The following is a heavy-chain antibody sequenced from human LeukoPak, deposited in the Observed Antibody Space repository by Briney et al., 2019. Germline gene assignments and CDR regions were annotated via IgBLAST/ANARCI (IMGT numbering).Heavy chain of an antibody. CDR1: GFTFGDYA. Sequence: GGSLRLSCAASGFTFGDYAMIWVRQTPGKGLEWLSYIVSFSCPVYYADSVKGRFTISRDNAKNSLYLQMNSLRAEDTAMYYCARFLNNYTYADYWGQGTLVTVSS. CDR2: IVSFSCPV. J-gene: IGHJ4*02. CDR3: ARFLNNYTYADY. V-gene: IGHV3-48*04. D-gene: IGHD1/OR15-1a*01.